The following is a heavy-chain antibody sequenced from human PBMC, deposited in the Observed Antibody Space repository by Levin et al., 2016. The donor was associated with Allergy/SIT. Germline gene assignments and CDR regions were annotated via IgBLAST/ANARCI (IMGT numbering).Heavy chain of an antibody. D-gene: IGHD6-13*01. CDR2: ISGSGGST. V-gene: IGHV3-23*01. J-gene: IGHJ4*02. Sequence: VRQAPGKGLEWVSAISGSGGSTYYADSVKGRFTISRDNSKNTLYLQTNSLRAEDTAVYYCAKPLSSSPVFDYWGQGTLVTVSS. CDR3: AKPLSSSPVFDY.